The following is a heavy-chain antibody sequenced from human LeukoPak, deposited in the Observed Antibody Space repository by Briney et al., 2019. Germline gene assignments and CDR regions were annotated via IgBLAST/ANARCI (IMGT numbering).Heavy chain of an antibody. D-gene: IGHD3-22*01. J-gene: IGHJ4*02. CDR3: ARTPYHYDSSGYYYVDYFDY. CDR1: GGTFSSYA. V-gene: IGHV1-69*05. Sequence: GALVKVSCKASGGTFSSYAISWVRQAPGQGLEWMGRIIPIFGTANYAQKFQGRVTITTDESTSTAYMELSSLRSEDTAVYYCARTPYHYDSSGYYYVDYFDYWGQGTLVTVSS. CDR2: IIPIFGTA.